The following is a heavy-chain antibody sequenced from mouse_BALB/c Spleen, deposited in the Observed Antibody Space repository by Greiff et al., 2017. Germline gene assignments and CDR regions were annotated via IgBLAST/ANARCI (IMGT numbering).Heavy chain of an antibody. J-gene: IGHJ4*01. CDR1: GYSITSDYA. D-gene: IGHD3-1*01. CDR3: ARTARAYYYAMDY. CDR2: ISYSGST. Sequence: EVQLVESGPGLVKPSQSLSLTCTVTGYSITSDYAWNWIRQFPGNKLEWMGYISYSGSTSYNPSLKSRISITRDTSKNQFFLQLNSVTTEDTATYYCARTARAYYYAMDYWGQGTSVTVSS. V-gene: IGHV3-2*02.